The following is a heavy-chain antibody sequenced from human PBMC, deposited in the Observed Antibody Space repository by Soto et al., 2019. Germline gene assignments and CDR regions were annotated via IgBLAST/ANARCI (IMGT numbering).Heavy chain of an antibody. Sequence: SLKGYCRAAGDTFSSCPSIWVRQAPGQGLEWMGGIIPIFGTANYAQKFQGRVTITADESTSTAYMELSSLRSEDTAVYYCAREWLRTFDDWGQGTLVTVSS. J-gene: IGHJ4*02. CDR1: GDTFSSCP. CDR2: IIPIFGTA. CDR3: AREWLRTFDD. V-gene: IGHV1-69*19. D-gene: IGHD5-12*01.